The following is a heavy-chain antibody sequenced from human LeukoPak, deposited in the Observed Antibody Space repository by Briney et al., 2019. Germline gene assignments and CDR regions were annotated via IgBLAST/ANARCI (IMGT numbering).Heavy chain of an antibody. CDR1: GYTFTSYG. D-gene: IGHD6-6*01. J-gene: IGHJ4*02. CDR2: ISADNGNT. V-gene: IGHV1-18*01. Sequence: ASVKVSCKASGYTFTSYGISWVRQATGQGLEWMGWISADNGNTNYAQNLQGRVTMTTDTSTSTAYLELRSLRSDDTAMYYCARDRSSSFDYWGQGTLVTVSS. CDR3: ARDRSSSFDY.